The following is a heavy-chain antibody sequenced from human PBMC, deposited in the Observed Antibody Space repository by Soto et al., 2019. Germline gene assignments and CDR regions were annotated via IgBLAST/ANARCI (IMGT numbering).Heavy chain of an antibody. CDR2: IYYSGST. CDR3: ARQSGGYYYYGMDV. Sequence: ASETLSLTCTVSGGSISSGDYYWSWIRQPPGKGLEWIGYIYYSGSTYYNPSLKSRVTISVDTSKNQFSLELSSVTAADSAIYYCARQSGGYYYYGMDVWGQGTTVTVSS. V-gene: IGHV4-30-4*01. CDR1: GGSISSGDYY. J-gene: IGHJ6*02. D-gene: IGHD1-26*01.